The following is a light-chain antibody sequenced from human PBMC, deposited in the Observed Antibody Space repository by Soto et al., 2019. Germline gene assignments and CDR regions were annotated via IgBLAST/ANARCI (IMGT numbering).Light chain of an antibody. V-gene: IGLV4-69*01. J-gene: IGLJ2*01. CDR3: QAWGSVV. CDR1: SGLNIYA. Sequence: QLVLTQSPSASASLGASVKLTCTLSSGLNIYAIAWHQQQPEKGPRFLMKLNTDGSHNKGDGIPDRFSGSTSGAERYLTISSLQADDEADYYCQAWGSVVFGGGTKLTVL. CDR2: LNTDGSH.